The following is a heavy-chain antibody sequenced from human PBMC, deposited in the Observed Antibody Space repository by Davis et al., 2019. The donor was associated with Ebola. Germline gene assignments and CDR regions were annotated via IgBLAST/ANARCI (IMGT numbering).Heavy chain of an antibody. V-gene: IGHV1-69*13. Sequence: SVKVSCKASGYTFTSDAINWVRQAPGQGLEWMGGIIPIFGTTKYAQKFQGRVTITADESTRTAYMELSSLRSDDTAVYYCTRGRDCTNGVCYKAHWFDSWGLGTLVTVSS. CDR3: TRGRDCTNGVCYKAHWFDS. D-gene: IGHD2-8*01. CDR1: GYTFTSDA. J-gene: IGHJ5*01. CDR2: IIPIFGTT.